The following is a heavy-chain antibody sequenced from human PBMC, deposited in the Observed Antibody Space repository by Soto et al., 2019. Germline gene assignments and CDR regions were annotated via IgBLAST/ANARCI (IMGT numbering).Heavy chain of an antibody. V-gene: IGHV3-30*18. Sequence: GGSLRLSCAASGFTFSSYGMHWVRQAPGKGLEWVAVISYDGSNKYYADSVKGRFTISRDNSKNTLYLQMNSLRAEDTAVYYCAKSLYYYDSSGSTFDYWGQGTLVTVSS. D-gene: IGHD3-22*01. J-gene: IGHJ4*02. CDR1: GFTFSSYG. CDR2: ISYDGSNK. CDR3: AKSLYYYDSSGSTFDY.